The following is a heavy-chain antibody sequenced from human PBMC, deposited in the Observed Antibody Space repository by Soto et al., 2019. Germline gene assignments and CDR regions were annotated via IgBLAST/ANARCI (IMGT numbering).Heavy chain of an antibody. CDR2: FDPEDGET. CDR1: GYTLTELS. V-gene: IGHV1-24*01. Sequence: ASVKVSCKVSGYTLTELSMHWVRQAPGKGLEWMGGFDPEDGETIYAQKFQGRVTMTEDTSTDTAYMELSSLRSEDTAVYYCATLRRANWNDGFDYWGQGTLVTVSS. D-gene: IGHD1-20*01. J-gene: IGHJ4*02. CDR3: ATLRRANWNDGFDY.